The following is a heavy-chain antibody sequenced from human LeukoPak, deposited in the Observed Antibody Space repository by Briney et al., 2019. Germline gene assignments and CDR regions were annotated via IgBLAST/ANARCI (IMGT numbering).Heavy chain of an antibody. D-gene: IGHD3-9*01. CDR3: ASRNDILTGYVFDF. J-gene: IGHJ4*02. CDR2: IYYSGST. CDR1: GGSVGSSIYY. V-gene: IGHV4-39*01. Sequence: SETLSLTCTVSGGSVGSSIYYWGWIRQPPGKGLDWIGSIYYSGSTSYNPSLKSRVTISVDTSKNQFSLKLTSVTAADTAVYYCASRNDILTGYVFDFWGQGTLVTVSS.